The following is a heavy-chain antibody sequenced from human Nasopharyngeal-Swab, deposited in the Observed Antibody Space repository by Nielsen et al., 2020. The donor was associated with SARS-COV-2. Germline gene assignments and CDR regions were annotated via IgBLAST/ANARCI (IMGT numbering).Heavy chain of an antibody. J-gene: IGHJ1*01. CDR3: ARESSAADY. CDR2: ISYDGNNK. CDR1: GFTFSSYA. D-gene: IGHD6-13*01. V-gene: IGHV3-30-3*01. Sequence: GGSLRLSCVASGFTFSSYAMHWVRQAPGKGLEWVAVISYDGNNKYYADSVKGRFTISRDDSKNSIYLQMDRLRVEDTAVYYWARESSAADYWGQGTLVTVSS.